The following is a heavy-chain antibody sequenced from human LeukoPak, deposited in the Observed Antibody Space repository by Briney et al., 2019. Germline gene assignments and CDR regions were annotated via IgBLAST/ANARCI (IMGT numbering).Heavy chain of an antibody. J-gene: IGHJ4*02. V-gene: IGHV3-15*01. CDR1: GFTFSNAW. CDR3: TTDWGIAAARAHFDY. D-gene: IGHD6-13*01. CDR2: IKSKTDGGTT. Sequence: TGRSLRLSCAASGFTFSNAWMSWVRQAPGKRLEWVVRIKSKTDGGTTDYAAPVKGRFTISRDDSKNTLYLQMNSLKTEDTAVYYCTTDWGIAAARAHFDYWGQGTRVTVSS.